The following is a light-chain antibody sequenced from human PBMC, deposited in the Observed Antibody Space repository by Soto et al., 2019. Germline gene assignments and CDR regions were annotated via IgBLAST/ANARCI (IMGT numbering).Light chain of an antibody. CDR3: QQYHNWPPIT. CDR2: GAS. V-gene: IGKV3D-15*01. J-gene: IGKJ5*01. Sequence: ETLMTQSPANLSLSPEETATLSCRARQSISTNLAWYQQKLGQAPRLLIYGASTRATVIPARFTGSGSGTEFTLTISTLQSEDFAVYNCQQYHNWPPITFGQGTRLDIK. CDR1: QSISTN.